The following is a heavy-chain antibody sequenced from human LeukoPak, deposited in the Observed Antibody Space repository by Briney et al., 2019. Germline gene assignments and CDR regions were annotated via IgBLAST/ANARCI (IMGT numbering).Heavy chain of an antibody. CDR2: VYHSGST. D-gene: IGHD2-15*01. Sequence: SETLSLTCTVSSGSITTYFWNWIRQSPGKGLEWIGYVYHSGSTDYNPSLKSRVTISVDTSKNQFSLKLTSVTAADTALYYCARAGGRSWYFDLWGRGTLVTVSS. CDR1: SGSITTYF. J-gene: IGHJ2*01. CDR3: ARAGGRSWYFDL. V-gene: IGHV4-59*01.